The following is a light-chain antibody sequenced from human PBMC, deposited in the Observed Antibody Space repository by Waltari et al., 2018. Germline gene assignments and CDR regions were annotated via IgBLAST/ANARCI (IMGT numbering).Light chain of an antibody. CDR2: EVT. Sequence: QSALTQPASASGSPGQSITISCSGSRSDIGSYSLLSCYQQHPGKAPKLMMYEVTTRHSGISDRFSGSKSGNTTYLTITGLQADDEAHYHCCSYAGSSTFEIFGGGTKVTVL. CDR3: CSYAGSSTFEI. J-gene: IGLJ2*01. V-gene: IGLV2-23*02. CDR1: RSDIGSYSL.